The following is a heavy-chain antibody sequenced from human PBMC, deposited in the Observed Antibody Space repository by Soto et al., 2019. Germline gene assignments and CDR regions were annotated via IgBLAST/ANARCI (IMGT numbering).Heavy chain of an antibody. CDR1: GYTLTSYG. CDR2: ISVYSGNT. J-gene: IGHJ6*02. D-gene: IGHD1-26*01. Sequence: GASVKVSCKASGYTLTSYGIAWVRRAPGQGLEWMGWISVYSGNTKYAQKLQGRVTMTTDTSTSTAYMELRSLRSDDTAVYYCAREKWDYGMDVWGLGTTVTVSS. V-gene: IGHV1-18*04. CDR3: AREKWDYGMDV.